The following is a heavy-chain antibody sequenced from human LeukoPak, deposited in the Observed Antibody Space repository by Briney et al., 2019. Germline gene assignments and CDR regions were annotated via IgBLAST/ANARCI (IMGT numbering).Heavy chain of an antibody. D-gene: IGHD6-13*01. CDR2: INHSGST. CDR1: GGSFSGYY. CDR3: ARVAPYSSSWYGTFDY. J-gene: IGHJ4*02. Sequence: SETLYLTCAVYGGSFSGYYWSWIRQPPGKGLEWIGEINHSGSTNYNPSLKSRVTISVDTSKNQFSLKLSSVTAADTAVYYCARVAPYSSSWYGTFDYWGQGTLVTVSS. V-gene: IGHV4-34*01.